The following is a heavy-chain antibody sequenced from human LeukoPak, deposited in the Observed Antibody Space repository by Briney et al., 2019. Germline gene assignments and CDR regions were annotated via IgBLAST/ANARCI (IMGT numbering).Heavy chain of an antibody. V-gene: IGHV1-69*02. Sequence: SVKVSCKASGGTFSSYTISWVRQAPGQGLEWMGRIIPILGIANYAQKFQGRVTITADKSTSTAYMELSSLRFEDTAVYYCARGSITIFGVVIHAFDIWGQGTMVTVSS. J-gene: IGHJ3*02. D-gene: IGHD3-3*01. CDR1: GGTFSSYT. CDR2: IIPILGIA. CDR3: ARGSITIFGVVIHAFDI.